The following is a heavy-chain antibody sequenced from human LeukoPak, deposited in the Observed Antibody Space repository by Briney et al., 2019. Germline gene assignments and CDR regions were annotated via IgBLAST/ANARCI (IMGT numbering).Heavy chain of an antibody. Sequence: SVKVSCKASGGTFSSYAISWVRQAPGQGLEWMGGIIPIFGTANYAQKFQGRVTITADKSTSTAYMELSSLRAEDTAVYYCARDRPTLTGYYPFDYWGQGTLVTVSS. D-gene: IGHD3-9*01. CDR1: GGTFSSYA. CDR2: IIPIFGTA. J-gene: IGHJ4*02. CDR3: ARDRPTLTGYYPFDY. V-gene: IGHV1-69*06.